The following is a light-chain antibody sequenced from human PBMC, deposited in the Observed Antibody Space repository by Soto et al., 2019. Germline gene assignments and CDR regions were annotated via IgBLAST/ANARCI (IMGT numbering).Light chain of an antibody. Sequence: QSALTQPRSVSGSPGQSVTIPCTGTSSDVGGYNSVSWYQQHPASAPKLLIYGVTKRPSGVPDRFSGSKSGNTASLTISGLQDEDEADYYCCSYAGSLVIFGGGTKLTVL. V-gene: IGLV2-11*01. CDR3: CSYAGSLVI. CDR2: GVT. J-gene: IGLJ2*01. CDR1: SSDVGGYNS.